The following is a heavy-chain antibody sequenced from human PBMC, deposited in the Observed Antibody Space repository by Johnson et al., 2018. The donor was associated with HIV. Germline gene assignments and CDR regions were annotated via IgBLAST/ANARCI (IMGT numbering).Heavy chain of an antibody. J-gene: IGHJ3*02. CDR1: GFIFDDFG. D-gene: IGHD6-13*01. Sequence: VQLVESGGGVVRPGESLRLSCAASGFIFDDFGMNWVRHAPGKGLEWVSDVNWNGARTGYADSVKGRFTISRDNAKNSVYLQMNSLRAEDTALYYCAAIGGIGSSWSAAFDIWGQGTMVTVSS. V-gene: IGHV3-20*04. CDR2: VNWNGART. CDR3: AAIGGIGSSWSAAFDI.